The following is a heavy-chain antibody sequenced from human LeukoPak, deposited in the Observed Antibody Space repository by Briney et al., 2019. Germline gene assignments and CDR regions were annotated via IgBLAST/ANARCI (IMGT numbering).Heavy chain of an antibody. J-gene: IGHJ3*02. V-gene: IGHV1-2*02. Sequence: ASVKVSCKASGYTVTGYYMHWVRQAPGQGLEWMGWINPNSGGTNYAQKFQGRVTMTRDTSISTAYMELSRLRSDDTAVYYCASGLGYCSSTSCPPSAFDIWGQGTMVTVSS. D-gene: IGHD2-2*01. CDR3: ASGLGYCSSTSCPPSAFDI. CDR1: GYTVTGYY. CDR2: INPNSGGT.